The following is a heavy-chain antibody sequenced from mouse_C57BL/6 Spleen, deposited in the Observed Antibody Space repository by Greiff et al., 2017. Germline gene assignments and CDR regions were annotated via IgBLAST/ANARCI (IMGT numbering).Heavy chain of an antibody. J-gene: IGHJ1*03. CDR2: IDPGNGNT. V-gene: IGHV14-3*01. D-gene: IGHD1-1*01. CDR1: GFNIKDTY. Sequence: SVAELVRPGASVKLSCTASGFNIKDTYMHWVKQRLEQGLEWIGRIDPGNGNTKYAPKFQGKATITADTSSNTAYLQLSSLTSEDTAIYSCAIYYYGSSYWYFGAWGTGTTVTVSS. CDR3: AIYYYGSSYWYFGA.